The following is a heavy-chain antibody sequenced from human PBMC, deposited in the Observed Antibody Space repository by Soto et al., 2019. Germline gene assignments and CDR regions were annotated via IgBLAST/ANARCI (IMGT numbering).Heavy chain of an antibody. D-gene: IGHD5-12*01. CDR1: GVSIKRGDYY. CDR2: IYYDGNS. Sequence: SETLSLTCTVSGVSIKRGDYYWTWVRQPPGKGLEWIGYIYYDGNSQHNPSLKSRVTMSIDTSKNQFPLNLSSVTAADTAVYYCARDRRWLPRGPNNWLDLWGQGTQVTVSS. V-gene: IGHV4-30-4*01. CDR3: ARDRRWLPRGPNNWLDL. J-gene: IGHJ5*02.